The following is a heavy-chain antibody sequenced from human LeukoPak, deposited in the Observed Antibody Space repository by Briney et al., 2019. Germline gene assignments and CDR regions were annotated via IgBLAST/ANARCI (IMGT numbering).Heavy chain of an antibody. J-gene: IGHJ4*02. Sequence: GGSLRLSCAASGITFSNYAMSWVRQAPGKGLEWVSTISNSDFSTYYADSVKGRFTISRDNSENTLYLQMNSLRAEDTAVYYCAGGSGFRTFFGYWGQGTLVTVSS. CDR1: GITFSNYA. D-gene: IGHD3-10*01. CDR3: AGGSGFRTFFGY. V-gene: IGHV3-23*01. CDR2: ISNSDFST.